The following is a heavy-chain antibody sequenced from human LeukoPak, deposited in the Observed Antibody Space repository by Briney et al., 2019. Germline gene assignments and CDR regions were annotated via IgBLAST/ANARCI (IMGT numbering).Heavy chain of an antibody. J-gene: IGHJ4*02. Sequence: ASVKVSCKASGYTFTSYDINWVRQATGQGLEWMGWMNPNSGNTGYAQKFQGRVTMARNTSISTAYMELSSLRSEDTAVYYCARTPSRYPGYYYDSSGYFSGEDYWGQGTLVTVSS. V-gene: IGHV1-8*01. D-gene: IGHD3-22*01. CDR3: ARTPSRYPGYYYDSSGYFSGEDY. CDR1: GYTFTSYD. CDR2: MNPNSGNT.